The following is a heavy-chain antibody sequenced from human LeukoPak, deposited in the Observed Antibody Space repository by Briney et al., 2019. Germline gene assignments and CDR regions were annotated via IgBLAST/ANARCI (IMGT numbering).Heavy chain of an antibody. CDR3: AREFRSGYNSRWFDY. D-gene: IGHD6-19*01. CDR2: IKQDGSEK. CDR1: GIILSSYW. J-gene: IGHJ5*01. Sequence: GGSLTLSCAVSGIILSSYWISWVRQAPGKGLEWVSNIKQDGSEKWYVDSVKGRFTISRDNAKNSLYLQMNSLRVEDTAVYYCAREFRSGYNSRWFDYWGQGTLVTVSS. V-gene: IGHV3-7*01.